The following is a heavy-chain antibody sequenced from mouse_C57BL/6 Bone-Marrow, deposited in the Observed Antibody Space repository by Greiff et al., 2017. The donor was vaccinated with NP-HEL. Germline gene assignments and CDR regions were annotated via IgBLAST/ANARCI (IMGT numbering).Heavy chain of an antibody. Sequence: VQLQQSGAELVKPGASVKISCKASGYAFSSYWMNWVKQRPGKGLEWIGQINPGDGDTNYNGKCKGKATLTAGKSSSTAYMQLSSLTYEESAVYFCGRQYGDSSQYLDVWGTGTTVTVSS. D-gene: IGHD1-1*01. J-gene: IGHJ1*03. CDR3: GRQYGDSSQYLDV. V-gene: IGHV1-80*01. CDR1: GYAFSSYW. CDR2: INPGDGDT.